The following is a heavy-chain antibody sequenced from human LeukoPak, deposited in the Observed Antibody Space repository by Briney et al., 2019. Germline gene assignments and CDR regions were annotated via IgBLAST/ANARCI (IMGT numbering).Heavy chain of an antibody. V-gene: IGHV3-21*01. CDR3: AISGYSSGWYYFDY. CDR2: ISSSSSYI. D-gene: IGHD6-19*01. J-gene: IGHJ4*02. Sequence: GGSLRLSCAASGFPFSSDSVNWVRQAPGKGLEWVSSISSSSSYIYYADSVKGRFTISRDNAKNSLYLQMNSLRAEDTAVYYCAISGYSSGWYYFDYWGQGTLVTVSS. CDR1: GFPFSSDS.